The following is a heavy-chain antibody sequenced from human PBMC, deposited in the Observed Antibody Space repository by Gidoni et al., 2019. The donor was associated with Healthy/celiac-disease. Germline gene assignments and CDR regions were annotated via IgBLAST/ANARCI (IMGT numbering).Heavy chain of an antibody. D-gene: IGHD3-10*01. Sequence: EVQLLESGGGLVQPGGSLRLSCAASGCTFSSYAMSWVRQAPGKGLAWVSAISGSGGSTYYADSVKGRFTISRDNSKNTLYLQMNSLRAEDTAVYYCAKGGVVRGVILSWHDAFDIWGQGTMVTVSS. CDR2: ISGSGGST. CDR1: GCTFSSYA. J-gene: IGHJ3*02. CDR3: AKGGVVRGVILSWHDAFDI. V-gene: IGHV3-23*01.